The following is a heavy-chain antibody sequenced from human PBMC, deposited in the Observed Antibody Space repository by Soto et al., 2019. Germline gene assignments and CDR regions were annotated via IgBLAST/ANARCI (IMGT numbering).Heavy chain of an antibody. Sequence: PSQTLSLTCAISGDSVSSKTAAWNWIRQSPSRGLEWLGRTYFRSKWYNDYAISVKSRITISPDTSKNQFSLLLNSVTPEDTAVSYCARVTCDHFVHWFAHWGQGTLDTVSS. V-gene: IGHV6-1*01. CDR2: TYFRSKWYN. CDR1: GDSVSSKTAA. J-gene: IGHJ5*02. D-gene: IGHD2-21*01. CDR3: ARVTCDHFVHWFAH.